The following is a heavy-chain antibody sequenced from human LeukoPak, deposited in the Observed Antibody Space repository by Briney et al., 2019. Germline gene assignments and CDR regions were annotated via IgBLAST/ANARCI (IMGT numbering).Heavy chain of an antibody. Sequence: PGGSLRLSCAASGFTFSSYSMNWVRQAPGKGLECVSSISSSSSYIYYADSVKGRFTISRDNAKNSLYLQMNSLRAEDTAVYYCARTYYDILTGYYLSAFDIWGQGTMVTVSS. CDR2: ISSSSSYI. V-gene: IGHV3-21*01. J-gene: IGHJ3*02. D-gene: IGHD3-9*01. CDR1: GFTFSSYS. CDR3: ARTYYDILTGYYLSAFDI.